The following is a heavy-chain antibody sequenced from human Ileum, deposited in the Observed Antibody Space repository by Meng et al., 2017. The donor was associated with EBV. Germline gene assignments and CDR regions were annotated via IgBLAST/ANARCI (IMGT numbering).Heavy chain of an antibody. D-gene: IGHD2-8*01. V-gene: IGHV4-4*02. CDR2: IHHTRGP. CDR1: GDSIINEHR. J-gene: IGHJ4*02. Sequence: GQPQWAGQGRVVPSGTLSFTCSVAGDSIINEHRWSWVRQSPGKGLEWIGEIHHTRGPNYNPSLKSRVIISVDKSHNYFSLRLSAVTAADTAVYYCASNGAFSLDHWGQGTLVTDSS. CDR3: ASNGAFSLDH.